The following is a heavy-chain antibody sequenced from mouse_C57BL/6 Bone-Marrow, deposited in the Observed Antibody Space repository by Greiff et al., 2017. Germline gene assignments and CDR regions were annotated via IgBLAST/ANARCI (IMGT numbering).Heavy chain of an antibody. Sequence: VQLQQPGAELVKPGASVKLSCKASGYTFTSYWMHWVKQRPGQGLEWIGEIDPSDSYTNYNQKFKGKSTLTVDKSSSTAYMQLSSLTSEDSAVYYCAREDGYYAMDYWGQGTSVTVSS. J-gene: IGHJ4*01. CDR2: IDPSDSYT. CDR3: AREDGYYAMDY. D-gene: IGHD2-3*01. CDR1: GYTFTSYW. V-gene: IGHV1-69*01.